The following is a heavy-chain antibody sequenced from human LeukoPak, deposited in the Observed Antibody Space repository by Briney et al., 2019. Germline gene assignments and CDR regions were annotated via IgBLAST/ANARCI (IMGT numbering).Heavy chain of an antibody. Sequence: GGSLRLSCAASGFTLRSYGMHWVRQAPGKGLEWVAIVWYDGNNKYYEDSVKGRFTVSRDNSKDTVSLQLNSLRAEDTAVYYCARGSEAAAGAFDYWGQGALVTVPS. V-gene: IGHV3-33*01. CDR1: GFTLRSYG. CDR2: VWYDGNNK. D-gene: IGHD6-13*01. J-gene: IGHJ4*02. CDR3: ARGSEAAAGAFDY.